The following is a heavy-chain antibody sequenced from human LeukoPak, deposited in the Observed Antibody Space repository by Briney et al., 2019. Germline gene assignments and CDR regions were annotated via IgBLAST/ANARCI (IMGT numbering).Heavy chain of an antibody. CDR1: GGSISSYY. Sequence: SETLSLTCTVSGGSISSYYWSWIRQPAGKGLEWIGRIYTSGSTNYNPPLKSRVTMSVDTSKNQFSLKLSSVTAADTAVYYCAGTSGNSSPFDYWGQGTLVTVSS. D-gene: IGHD4-23*01. J-gene: IGHJ4*02. CDR2: IYTSGST. CDR3: AGTSGNSSPFDY. V-gene: IGHV4-4*07.